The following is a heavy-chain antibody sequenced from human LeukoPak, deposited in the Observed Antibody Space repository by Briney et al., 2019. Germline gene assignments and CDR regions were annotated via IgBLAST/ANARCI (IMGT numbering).Heavy chain of an antibody. D-gene: IGHD3-10*01. CDR2: IIPIFGAA. CDR3: ARDHQGITMVRGVSNWFDP. V-gene: IGHV1-69*01. CDR1: GGTFSSYA. J-gene: IGHJ5*02. Sequence: GASVKVSCKASGGTFSSYAISWVRQAPGQGLEWIGGIIPIFGAANYAQKFQGRVTITADESTSTAYMELSSLRSEDTAVYYCARDHQGITMVRGVSNWFDPWGQGTLVTVSS.